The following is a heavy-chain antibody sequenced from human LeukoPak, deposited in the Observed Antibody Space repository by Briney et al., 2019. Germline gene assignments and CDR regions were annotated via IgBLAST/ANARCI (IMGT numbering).Heavy chain of an antibody. Sequence: ETLSLTCTVSGGSISSSSYYWGWIRQPPGKGLEWVSVIYSGGSTYYADSVKGRFTISRDNSKNTLYLQMNSLRAEDTAVYYCASLPDCGGDCYSGNDAFDIWGQGTMVTVSS. CDR1: GGSISSSSYY. CDR2: IYSGGST. V-gene: IGHV3-53*01. CDR3: ASLPDCGGDCYSGNDAFDI. D-gene: IGHD2-21*02. J-gene: IGHJ3*02.